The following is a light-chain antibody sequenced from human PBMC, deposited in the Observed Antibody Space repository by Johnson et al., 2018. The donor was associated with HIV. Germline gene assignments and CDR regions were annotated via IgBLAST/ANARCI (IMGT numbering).Light chain of an antibody. J-gene: IGLJ1*01. V-gene: IGLV1-51*01. CDR3: GTWDSSLSAGGANYV. Sequence: LTQPPSVSAAPGQKVTISCSGSSSNIGNNYVSWYQQLPGTAPKLLIYDNNKRPSGIPDRFSGSKSGTSATLGITGLQTGDEADYYCGTWDSSLSAGGANYVFGTGTKVTVL. CDR2: DNN. CDR1: SSNIGNNY.